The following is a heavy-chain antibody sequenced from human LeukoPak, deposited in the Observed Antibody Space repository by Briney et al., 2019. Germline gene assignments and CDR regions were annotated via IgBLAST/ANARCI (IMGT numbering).Heavy chain of an antibody. CDR3: ARANPVEIMRPDFDL. CDR1: GGSTSSGDYY. Sequence: PSETLSLTCTVSGGSTSSGDYYWSWIRQHPGKGLEWIGYIYYSGSTYYNPSLKSRVTISVDTSKNQFSLKLSSVTAADTAVYYCARANPVEIMRPDFDLWGRGTLVTASS. J-gene: IGHJ2*01. CDR2: IYYSGST. V-gene: IGHV4-31*03. D-gene: IGHD5-24*01.